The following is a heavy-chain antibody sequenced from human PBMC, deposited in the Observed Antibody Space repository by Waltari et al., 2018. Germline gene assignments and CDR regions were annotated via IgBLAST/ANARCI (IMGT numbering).Heavy chain of an antibody. CDR2: ISGSGGST. Sequence: EVQLLESGGGLVQPGGSLRLSCAASGFTFRRYAISWVRQAPGKGLGWFSGISGSGGSTYYADSVKGRLTISSDNAKNTLYLQMNSLRAEDTAVYYCAKVMKYQLLFDAFDIWGQGTMVTVSS. D-gene: IGHD2-2*01. CDR1: GFTFRRYA. V-gene: IGHV3-23*01. CDR3: AKVMKYQLLFDAFDI. J-gene: IGHJ3*02.